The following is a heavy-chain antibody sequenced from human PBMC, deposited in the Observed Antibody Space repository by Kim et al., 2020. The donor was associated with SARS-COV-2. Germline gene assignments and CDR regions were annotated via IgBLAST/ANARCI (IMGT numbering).Heavy chain of an antibody. V-gene: IGHV4-31*02. J-gene: IGHJ5*02. D-gene: IGHD2-2*01. CDR3: ARVICSSTSCYVHWFDP. Sequence: LTSRVTISVETSKNQFSLKLSSVTAADTAVYYCARVICSSTSCYVHWFDPWGQGTLVTVSS.